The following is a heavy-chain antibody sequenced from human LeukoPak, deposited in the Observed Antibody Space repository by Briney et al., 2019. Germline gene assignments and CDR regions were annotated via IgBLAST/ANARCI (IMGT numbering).Heavy chain of an antibody. CDR2: IYPGDGST. Sequence: ASVKVSCKASGYTFTSNYIHWVRQAPGRGLEWMGMIYPGDGSTSYAQKFQGRVTVTRDTSTSTVHMELSGLRSEDTAVHYCARDQEGFDYWGQGTLVTVSS. CDR1: GYTFTSNY. J-gene: IGHJ4*02. CDR3: ARDQEGFDY. V-gene: IGHV1-46*01.